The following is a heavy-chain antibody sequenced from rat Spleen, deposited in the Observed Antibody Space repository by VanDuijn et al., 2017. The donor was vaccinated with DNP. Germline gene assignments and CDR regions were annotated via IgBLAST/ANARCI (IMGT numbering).Heavy chain of an antibody. CDR2: ISYDGSST. J-gene: IGHJ2*01. Sequence: EVQLVESGGGLVQPGRSLKLSCAVSGITFSDYYMAWVRQAPTQGLEWVATISYDGSSTYYRDSVKGRFTISRDNAKSTLYLQMDSLRSEDTATYYCARLSDYWGQGVMVTVSS. V-gene: IGHV5-7*01. CDR3: ARLSDY. CDR1: GITFSDYY.